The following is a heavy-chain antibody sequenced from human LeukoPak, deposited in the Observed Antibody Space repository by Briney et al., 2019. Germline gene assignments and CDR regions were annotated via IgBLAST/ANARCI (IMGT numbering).Heavy chain of an antibody. D-gene: IGHD3-22*01. V-gene: IGHV1-46*01. Sequence: ASVKVSCKASGYTFTSYYMHWVRQAPGQGLEGMGIINPSGGSTSYAQKFQGRVTMTRDMSTSTVYMELNSLRAEDTAVYYCAKDPTTYDSSGPAFDYWGQGTLVTVSS. CDR1: GYTFTSYY. J-gene: IGHJ4*02. CDR3: AKDPTTYDSSGPAFDY. CDR2: INPSGGST.